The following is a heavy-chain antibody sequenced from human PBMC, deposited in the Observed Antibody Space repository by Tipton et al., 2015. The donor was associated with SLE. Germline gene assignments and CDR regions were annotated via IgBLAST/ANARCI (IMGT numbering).Heavy chain of an antibody. V-gene: IGHV3-21*01. CDR2: ISMTGGYK. CDR1: TRGGFY. CDR3: ARDRSGYSYGWDA. D-gene: IGHD5-18*01. Sequence: TRGGFYWNWVRQAPGKGLEWVSSISMTGGYKEYADSVKGRFTVSRDNPKNSAYLQMNSLRAEDTAVYYCARDRSGYSYGWDAWGQGTLVTVSS. J-gene: IGHJ5*02.